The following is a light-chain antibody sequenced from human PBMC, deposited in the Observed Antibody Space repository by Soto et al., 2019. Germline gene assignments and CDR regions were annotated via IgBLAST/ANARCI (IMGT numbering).Light chain of an antibody. CDR3: QSYDSSLSAVV. Sequence: QSVLTQPPSVSGAPGQRVTISCTGSSSNIGAGYDVHWYQQLPGTAPKLLIYANNNRPSGVPDRFSGSKSVTSASLAITGLQAEDEADYYCQSYDSSLSAVVVGGGTKLTVL. V-gene: IGLV1-40*01. J-gene: IGLJ2*01. CDR1: SSNIGAGYD. CDR2: ANN.